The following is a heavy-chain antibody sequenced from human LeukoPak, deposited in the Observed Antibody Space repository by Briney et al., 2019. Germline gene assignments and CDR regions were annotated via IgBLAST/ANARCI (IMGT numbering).Heavy chain of an antibody. CDR1: GFTFSSYA. V-gene: IGHV3-23*01. CDR3: AKAVSGSFYFDY. CDR2: ISGSGGST. D-gene: IGHD3-16*01. Sequence: GGSLRLSCAASGFTFSSYAMSWVRQAPGKGLEWVSAISGSGGSTYYADSVKGRFTISRDNSKNTLYLQMNKLRAEDTAVYYCAKAVSGSFYFDYWGQGTLVTVS. J-gene: IGHJ4*02.